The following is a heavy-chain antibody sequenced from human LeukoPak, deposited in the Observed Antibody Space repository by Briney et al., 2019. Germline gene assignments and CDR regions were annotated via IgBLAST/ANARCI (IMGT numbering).Heavy chain of an antibody. CDR2: INPDSGFT. Sequence: ASVKVSCKTSGYRFTDDYVHWVRQAPGQGLEWMGWINPDSGFTNYAPKFQGRVIMTRDTSISTAYMEVRRLRYDDTAMYYCAPTSEAYTSNWSVWGQGTLVTVSP. CDR3: APTSEAYTSNWSV. V-gene: IGHV1-2*02. J-gene: IGHJ4*02. D-gene: IGHD3-16*01. CDR1: GYRFTDDY.